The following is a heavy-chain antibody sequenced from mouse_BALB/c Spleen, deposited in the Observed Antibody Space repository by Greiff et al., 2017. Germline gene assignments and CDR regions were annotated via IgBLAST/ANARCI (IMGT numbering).Heavy chain of an antibody. V-gene: IGHV14-3*02. Sequence: EVKLVESGAELVKPGASVKLSCTASGFNIKDTYMHWVKQRPEQGLEWIGRIDPANGNTKYDPKFQGKATITADTSSNTAYLQLSSLTSEDTAVYYCARAYYGLYYYAMDYWGQGTSVTVSS. J-gene: IGHJ4*01. CDR2: IDPANGNT. D-gene: IGHD1-1*01. CDR3: ARAYYGLYYYAMDY. CDR1: GFNIKDTY.